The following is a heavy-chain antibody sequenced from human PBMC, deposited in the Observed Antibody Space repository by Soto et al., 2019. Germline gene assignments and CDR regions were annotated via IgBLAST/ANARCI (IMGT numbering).Heavy chain of an antibody. CDR2: ISSSSSYI. D-gene: IGHD5-18*01. V-gene: IGHV3-21*01. CDR1: GFTFSSYS. J-gene: IGHJ4*02. CDR3: ARDPEYSYGLSQEYYFDY. Sequence: PGGSLRLSCAASGFTFSSYSMNWVRQAPGKGLEWVSSISSSSSYIYYADSVKGRFTISRDNAKNSLYLQMNSLIAEDTAVYYCARDPEYSYGLSQEYYFDYWGQGTLVTVSS.